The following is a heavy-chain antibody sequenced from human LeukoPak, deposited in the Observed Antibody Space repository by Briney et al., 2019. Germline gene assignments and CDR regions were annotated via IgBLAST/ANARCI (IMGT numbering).Heavy chain of an antibody. D-gene: IGHD3-22*01. CDR3: ARGYHDFSGYWLSYFDY. Sequence: WETLSLTCTVSGGSISSSSYYWGWIRQPPGKGLEWIGTIYYNGNTYYNPSLKSRVTMSVDTSKNQFSLKLSSVTAADTAVYYCARGYHDFSGYWLSYFDYWGQGTLVTVSS. J-gene: IGHJ4*02. V-gene: IGHV4-39*07. CDR1: GGSISSSSYY. CDR2: IYYNGNT.